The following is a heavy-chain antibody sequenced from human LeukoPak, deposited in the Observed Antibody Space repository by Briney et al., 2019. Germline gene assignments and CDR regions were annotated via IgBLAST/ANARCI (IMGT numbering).Heavy chain of an antibody. V-gene: IGHV1-8*03. CDR1: GYTFTSYD. CDR2: MNPNSGNT. D-gene: IGHD1-26*01. J-gene: IGHJ6*03. CDR3: AREGTVGATGYYYYYYMDV. Sequence: ASVKVSCKASGYTFTSYDINWVRQATGQGLEWMGWMNPNSGNTGYAQKFQGRVTITRNTSISIAYMELSSLRSEDTAVYYCAREGTVGATGYYYYYYMDVWGKGTTVTVSS.